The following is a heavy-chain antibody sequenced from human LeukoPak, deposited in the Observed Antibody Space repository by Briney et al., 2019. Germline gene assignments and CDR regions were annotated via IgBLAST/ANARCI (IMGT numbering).Heavy chain of an antibody. V-gene: IGHV4-4*07. CDR1: GGSISSYY. Sequence: PSETLSLTCTVSGGSISSYYWSWIRQPAGKGLEWIGRIYTSGSTNYNPSLKSRVTMSVDTSKNQFSLKLSSVTAADTAVYYCVRGNPADYYYYMDVWGKGTTVTVSS. CDR2: IYTSGST. J-gene: IGHJ6*03. D-gene: IGHD2-2*01. CDR3: VRGNPADYYYYMDV.